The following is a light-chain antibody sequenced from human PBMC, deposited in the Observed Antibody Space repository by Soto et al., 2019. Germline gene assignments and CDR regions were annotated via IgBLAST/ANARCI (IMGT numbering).Light chain of an antibody. CDR3: QAWDSSTVV. CDR2: QDT. Sequence: SYELTQPPSVSVSPGQTASITCSGHKLGNKYACWHQRKPGQSPVLVIYQDTKRPSGIPERFSGSNSGNTATLTISGTQAMDEADYYCQAWDSSTVVFGGGTKLTVL. J-gene: IGLJ2*01. V-gene: IGLV3-1*01. CDR1: KLGNKY.